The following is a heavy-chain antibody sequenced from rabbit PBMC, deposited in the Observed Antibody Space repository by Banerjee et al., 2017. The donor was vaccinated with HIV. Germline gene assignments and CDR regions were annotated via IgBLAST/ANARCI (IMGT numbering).Heavy chain of an antibody. CDR3: ARGDAGSRYAFNL. J-gene: IGHJ4*01. CDR1: GLAFSSSYW. D-gene: IGHD4-2*01. Sequence: QEQLVESGGGLVTLGGSLKLTCKASGLAFSSSYWMSWVRQAPGKGLEWIACIDISSGTTWYASWAKGRLTISKTSSTTVTLQMTSLTAADTATYFCARGDAGSRYAFNLWGQGTLVTVS. CDR2: IDISSGTT. V-gene: IGHV1S45*01.